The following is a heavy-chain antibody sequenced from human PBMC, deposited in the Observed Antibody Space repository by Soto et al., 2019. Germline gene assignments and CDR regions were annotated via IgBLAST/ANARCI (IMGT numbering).Heavy chain of an antibody. Sequence: QITLKESGPTLVKPTQTLTLTCTFSGFSLSASGVGVGWIRQPPGKALEWLAIIYWDDAKHYSPSLKSSLTIPKDTSKNQVVLKKTNMDPVDTATYYCAHKGGGDRILDYWGQGTLVTVSS. CDR3: AHKGGGDRILDY. V-gene: IGHV2-5*02. D-gene: IGHD3-16*01. CDR1: GFSLSASGVG. J-gene: IGHJ4*02. CDR2: IYWDDAK.